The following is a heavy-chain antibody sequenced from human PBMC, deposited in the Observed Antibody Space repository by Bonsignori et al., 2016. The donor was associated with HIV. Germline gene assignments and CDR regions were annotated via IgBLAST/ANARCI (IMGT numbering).Heavy chain of an antibody. J-gene: IGHJ5*02. CDR2: SSPYNGHT. V-gene: IGHV1-18*01. CDR3: VRGGSSGHLGYFDA. D-gene: IGHD6-19*01. Sequence: WVRQAPGQGLEWMGWSSPYNGHTKYAQKVQDRVTMTTDTSTTTAYMELRSLRYDDTAVYYCVRGGSSGHLGYFDAWGQGSLVTVSS.